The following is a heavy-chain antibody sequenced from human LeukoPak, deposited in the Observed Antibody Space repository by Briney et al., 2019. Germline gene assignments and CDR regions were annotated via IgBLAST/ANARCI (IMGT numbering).Heavy chain of an antibody. V-gene: IGHV3-21*01. D-gene: IGHD3-10*01. CDR3: AKFKGHYGDSEYYFDY. Sequence: GGSLRLSCAASKSTFSSFAITWVRQAPGKGLEWVSCITGGSDYIFYADSVRGRFTISRDNAKNSLYLQMNSLRAEDTAVYYCAKFKGHYGDSEYYFDYWGQGTLVTVSS. CDR2: ITGGSDYI. CDR1: KSTFSSFA. J-gene: IGHJ4*02.